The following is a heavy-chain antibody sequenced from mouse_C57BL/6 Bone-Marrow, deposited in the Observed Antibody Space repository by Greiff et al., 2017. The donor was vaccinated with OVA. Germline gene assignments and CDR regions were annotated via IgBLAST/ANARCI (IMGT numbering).Heavy chain of an antibody. J-gene: IGHJ4*01. CDR2: IYWDDDK. CDR1: GFSLSTSGMG. Sequence: QVTLKESGPGILQSSQTLSLTCSFSGFSLSTSGMGVSWIRQPSGKGLEWLAHIYWDDDKRYNPSLKSRLSISKVTARNQVVLNVTSVDTADTATYYCARRASGTGAMDYWGQGTSVTVSS. D-gene: IGHD2-14*01. CDR3: ARRASGTGAMDY. V-gene: IGHV8-12*01.